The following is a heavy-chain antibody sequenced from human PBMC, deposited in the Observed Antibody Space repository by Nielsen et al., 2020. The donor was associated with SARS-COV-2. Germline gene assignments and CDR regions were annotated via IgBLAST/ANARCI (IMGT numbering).Heavy chain of an antibody. D-gene: IGHD2-21*01. V-gene: IGHV4-4*02. CDR3: ARGVLVVVPSPILGLGPFFYYFYLDV. CDR1: GGSFSSNDW. CDR2: VSHSGSI. J-gene: IGHJ6*03. Sequence: SETLSLTCAVSGGSFSSNDWWSWVRQSPGKGLEWLGEVSHSGSINYNSSHKSRVILSMDKYKRQFSLRLTSVSAADTAVYFCARGVLVVVPSPILGLGPFFYYFYLDVWGKGTTVIVSS.